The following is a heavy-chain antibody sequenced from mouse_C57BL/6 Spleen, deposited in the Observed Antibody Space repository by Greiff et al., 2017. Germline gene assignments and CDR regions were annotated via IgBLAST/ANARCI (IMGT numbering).Heavy chain of an antibody. CDR1: GYSITSGYY. D-gene: IGHD3-2*02. CDR2: ISYDGSN. CDR3: ARGPAQDQFAY. V-gene: IGHV3-6*01. Sequence: EVKLMESGPGLVKPSQSLSLTCSVTGYSITSGYYWNWIRQFPGNKLEWMGYISYDGSNNYNPSLKNRISITRDTSKNQFFLKLNSETTEDTATYYCARGPAQDQFAYWGQGTLVTVSA. J-gene: IGHJ3*01.